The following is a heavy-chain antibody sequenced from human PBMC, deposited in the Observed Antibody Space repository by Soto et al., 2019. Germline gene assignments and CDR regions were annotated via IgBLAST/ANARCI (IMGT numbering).Heavy chain of an antibody. J-gene: IGHJ6*02. D-gene: IGHD3-10*01. Sequence: VSVKVSCKASGYTFTSYYMHWVRQAPGQGLEWMGIINPSGGSTSYAQKFQGRVTMTRDTSTSTVYMELSSLRSEDTAVYYCARGGPPMVRGVILPLGVLDVWGQGTTVTVSS. V-gene: IGHV1-46*01. CDR3: ARGGPPMVRGVILPLGVLDV. CDR2: INPSGGST. CDR1: GYTFTSYY.